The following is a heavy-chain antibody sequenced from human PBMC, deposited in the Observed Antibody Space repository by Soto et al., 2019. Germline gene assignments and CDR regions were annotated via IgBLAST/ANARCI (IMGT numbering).Heavy chain of an antibody. CDR3: ARDYRDGASSDAFDI. Sequence: QVQLQESGPGLVKPSQTLSLTCTVSGGSISSGGYYWSWIRQHPGKGLEWIGYIYYSGSTYYNPSLKSRVTISVDTSKNQFSLNLSSVTAADTAVYYCARDYRDGASSDAFDIWGQGTMVTVSS. V-gene: IGHV4-31*03. CDR1: GGSISSGGYY. J-gene: IGHJ3*02. D-gene: IGHD1-26*01. CDR2: IYYSGST.